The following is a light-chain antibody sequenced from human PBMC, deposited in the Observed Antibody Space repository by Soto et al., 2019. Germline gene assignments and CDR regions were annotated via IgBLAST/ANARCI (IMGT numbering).Light chain of an antibody. V-gene: IGLV1-40*01. CDR3: QSYDTSLSGSVV. Sequence: QSVLTQPPSVSGAPGQRVTISCTGSSSNIGAGYDVHWYQQLPGTAPKLLIYGNNNRPSGAPDRFSGSKSGTSASLAITGLQAEDEADYYCQSYDTSLSGSVVFGGGTKLTVL. J-gene: IGLJ2*01. CDR2: GNN. CDR1: SSNIGAGYD.